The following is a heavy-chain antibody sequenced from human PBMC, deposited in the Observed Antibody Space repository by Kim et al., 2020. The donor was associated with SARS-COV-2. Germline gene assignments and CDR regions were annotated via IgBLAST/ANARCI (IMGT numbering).Heavy chain of an antibody. CDR3: AKDRQLVDGLVYYFDY. J-gene: IGHJ4*02. CDR1: GFTFSSYA. V-gene: IGHV3-23*01. D-gene: IGHD6-6*01. Sequence: GGSLRLSCAASGFTFSSYAMSWVRQAPGKGLEWVSAISGSGGSTYYADSVKGRFTISRDNSKNTLYLQMNSLRAEDTAVYYCAKDRQLVDGLVYYFDYWGQGTRVTVSS. CDR2: ISGSGGST.